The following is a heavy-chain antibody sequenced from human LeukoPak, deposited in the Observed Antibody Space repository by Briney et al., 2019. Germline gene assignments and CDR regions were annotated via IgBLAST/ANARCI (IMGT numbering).Heavy chain of an antibody. J-gene: IGHJ4*02. CDR1: GGSISSYY. D-gene: IGHD5-12*01. CDR2: IYYSGST. CDR3: ARDGYSGNDGI. V-gene: IGHV4-59*01. Sequence: SETLSLTCTVSGGSISSYYWSWIRQPPGKGLEWIGYIYYSGSTNYNPSLKSRVTISVDTSKNQFSLKLSSVTAADTAVYYCARDGYSGNDGIWGQGTLVTVSS.